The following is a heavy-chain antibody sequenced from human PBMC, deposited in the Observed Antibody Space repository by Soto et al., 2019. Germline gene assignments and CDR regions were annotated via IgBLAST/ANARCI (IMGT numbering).Heavy chain of an antibody. J-gene: IGHJ4*02. CDR1: GGSISSYY. D-gene: IGHD3-22*01. V-gene: IGHV4-4*07. CDR2: IYTSGST. Sequence: SETLSLTCTVCGGSISSYYWSWIRQPAGKGLEWIGRIYTSGSTNYNPSLKSRVTMSVDTSKNQFSLKLSPVTAADTAVYYCARDRDYYDSSGYFDYWGQGALVTVSS. CDR3: ARDRDYYDSSGYFDY.